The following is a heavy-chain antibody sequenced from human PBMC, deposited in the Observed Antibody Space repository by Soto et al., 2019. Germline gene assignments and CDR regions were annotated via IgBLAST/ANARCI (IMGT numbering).Heavy chain of an antibody. V-gene: IGHV3-48*03. D-gene: IGHD2-21*02. CDR3: ARSFYGGNLGDYYYGMDV. J-gene: IGHJ6*02. CDR1: GFTFSSYE. Sequence: PGGSLRLSCAASGFTFSSYEMNWVRQAPGKGLEWVSYISSSGSTIYYADSVKGRFTISRDNAKNSLYLQMNSPRAEDTAVYYCARSFYGGNLGDYYYGMDVWGQGTTVTVSS. CDR2: ISSSGSTI.